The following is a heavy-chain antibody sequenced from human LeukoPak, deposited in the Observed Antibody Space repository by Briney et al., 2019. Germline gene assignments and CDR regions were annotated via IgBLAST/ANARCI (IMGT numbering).Heavy chain of an antibody. J-gene: IGHJ4*02. CDR1: GGSLSGFF. CDR2: VNQSGAS. D-gene: IGHD3-3*01. Sequence: SETLSLTCAVSGGSLSGFFWSWIRQPPGKGLEWIGEVNQSGASNYKPSLKSRVTISVDTSTTQLSLMLTSVTAADTALYYCARGGRNKYTSGDFAYWGQGILVTVSP. V-gene: IGHV4-34*01. CDR3: ARGGRNKYTSGDFAY.